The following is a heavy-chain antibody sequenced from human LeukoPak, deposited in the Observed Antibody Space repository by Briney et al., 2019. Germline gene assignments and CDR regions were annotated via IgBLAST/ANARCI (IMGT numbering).Heavy chain of an antibody. D-gene: IGHD2-2*01. CDR3: AKEIVIIPAASYAFDI. CDR2: ISGSGAST. Sequence: GGSLRLSCAASGFSFSAYAMSWVRQAPGTGLEWVSVISGSGASTYYADSVKGRFTISRDNSKNTLYLQTNSLRAEDTAVYYCAKEIVIIPAASYAFDIWGQGTMVIVSS. V-gene: IGHV3-23*01. J-gene: IGHJ3*02. CDR1: GFSFSAYA.